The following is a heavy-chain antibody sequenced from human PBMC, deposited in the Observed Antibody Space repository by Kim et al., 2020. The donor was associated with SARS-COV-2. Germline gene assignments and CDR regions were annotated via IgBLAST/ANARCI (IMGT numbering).Heavy chain of an antibody. Sequence: ASVKVSCKASGYTFTGYYIHWVRQAPGQGLEWMGWINPNSGGTNYAQRFQGRVTMTRDTSISTAYMELSGLRSDDTAVFYCVRGGGVVVVAAVILFKHWG. CDR2: INPNSGGT. J-gene: IGHJ1*01. D-gene: IGHD2-15*01. CDR3: VRGGGVVVVAAVILFKH. V-gene: IGHV1-2*02. CDR1: GYTFTGYY.